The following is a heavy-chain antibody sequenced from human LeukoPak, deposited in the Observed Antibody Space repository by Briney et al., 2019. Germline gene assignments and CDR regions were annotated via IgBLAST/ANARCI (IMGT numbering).Heavy chain of an antibody. D-gene: IGHD2-2*02. CDR1: GGSISSHY. V-gene: IGHV4-59*11. J-gene: IGHJ5*02. Sequence: SETLSLTCTVSGGSISSHYWSWIRQPPGKGLEWIGYIYYSGSTNYNPSLKSRVTISVDTSKNQFSLKLSSVTAADTAMYYCARTYCSSTSCYTDWFDPWGQGTLVTVSS. CDR3: ARTYCSSTSCYTDWFDP. CDR2: IYYSGST.